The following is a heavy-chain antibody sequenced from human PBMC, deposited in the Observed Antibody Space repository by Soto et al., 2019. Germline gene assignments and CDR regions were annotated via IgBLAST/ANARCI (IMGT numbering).Heavy chain of an antibody. J-gene: IGHJ3*02. CDR1: GGSISSYY. Sequence: SETLSLTCTVPGGSISSYYWSWIRQPPGKGLEWIGYIYYSGSTNYNPSLKSRVTISVDTSKNQFSLKLSSVTAADTAVYYCARRIAAGSLIAFDIWGQGTMVTVSS. CDR3: ARRIAAGSLIAFDI. V-gene: IGHV4-59*01. D-gene: IGHD6-13*01. CDR2: IYYSGST.